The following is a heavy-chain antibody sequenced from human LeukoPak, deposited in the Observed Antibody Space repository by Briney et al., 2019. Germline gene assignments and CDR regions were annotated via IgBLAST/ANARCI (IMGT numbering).Heavy chain of an antibody. Sequence: GGSLRLSCAASGFTFSSYEMNWVRQAPGKGLEWVSYISSSGSIIYYADSVKGRFTISRDNAKNSLYLQMNSLRAEDTAVYYCARDRDSYGGTHFDYWGQGTLVTVSS. V-gene: IGHV3-48*03. CDR3: ARDRDSYGGTHFDY. J-gene: IGHJ4*02. D-gene: IGHD4-23*01. CDR1: GFTFSSYE. CDR2: ISSSGSII.